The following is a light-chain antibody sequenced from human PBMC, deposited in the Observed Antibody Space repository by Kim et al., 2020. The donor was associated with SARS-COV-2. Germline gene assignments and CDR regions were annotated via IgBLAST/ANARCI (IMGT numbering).Light chain of an antibody. CDR3: QAWDTTAWV. V-gene: IGLV3-1*01. Sequence: SGSPGQTTSITCSGNNLGDKFACWYQQKPGQSPVLVIYQDNKRPSGIPERFSGSNSGNTATLTISGTQAMDEADYYCQAWDTTAWVFGTGTKVTVL. CDR2: QDN. J-gene: IGLJ1*01. CDR1: NLGDKF.